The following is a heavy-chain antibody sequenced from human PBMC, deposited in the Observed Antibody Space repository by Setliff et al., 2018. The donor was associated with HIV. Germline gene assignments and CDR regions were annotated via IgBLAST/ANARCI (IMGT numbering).Heavy chain of an antibody. CDR1: GGSFNNYY. V-gene: IGHV4-34*01. D-gene: IGHD6-13*01. CDR3: ARHPGSTSNWYKGAFDF. J-gene: IGHJ3*01. CDR2: INRSGSA. Sequence: SETLSLTCAVYGGSFNNYYWSWIRQPPGKGLEWIGEINRSGSANYKPSLKSRVTISTDWHRNQFSLKVKSVTAADTAMYYCARHPGSTSNWYKGAFDFWGQGRMVTVSS.